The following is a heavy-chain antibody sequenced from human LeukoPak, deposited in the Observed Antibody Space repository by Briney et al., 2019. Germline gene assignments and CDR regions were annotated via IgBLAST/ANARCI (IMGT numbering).Heavy chain of an antibody. Sequence: SETLSLTCTVSGGSISSSSYYWGWIRQPPGKGLEWIGSIYYSGSTYYNPSLKSRVTISVDTSKNQFSLKLSSVTAADTAVYYCARQVGSPSVVVAATAYFDYWGQGTLVTVSS. D-gene: IGHD2-15*01. CDR2: IYYSGST. V-gene: IGHV4-39*01. CDR1: GGSISSSSYY. CDR3: ARQVGSPSVVVAATAYFDY. J-gene: IGHJ4*02.